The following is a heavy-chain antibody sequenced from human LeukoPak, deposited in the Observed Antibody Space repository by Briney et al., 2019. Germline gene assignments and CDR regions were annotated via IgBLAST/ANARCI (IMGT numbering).Heavy chain of an antibody. D-gene: IGHD2-15*01. CDR1: GYTLTELS. V-gene: IGHV1-24*01. CDR3: ATNAKGWSDAFDI. J-gene: IGHJ3*02. CDR2: FDPEDGET. Sequence: ASVKVSCKVSGYTLTELSMHWVRQAPGKGLEWMGGFDPEDGETIYAQKFQGRVTMTEDTSTDTAYMELSSLRSEDTAVNYCATNAKGWSDAFDIWGQGTMVTVSS.